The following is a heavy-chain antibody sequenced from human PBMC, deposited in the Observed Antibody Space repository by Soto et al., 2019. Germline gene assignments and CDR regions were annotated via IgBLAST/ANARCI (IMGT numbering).Heavy chain of an antibody. CDR1: GFTFSSYT. J-gene: IGHJ4*02. CDR3: ARDPIVPGYFDY. D-gene: IGHD1-26*01. V-gene: IGHV3-21*01. CDR2: ISSSGNYI. Sequence: GGSLIRSCAASGFTFSSYTINWVRQAPGKGLEWVSSISSSGNYIYYADSLKGRFTISRDNSKNSLFLQMNSLRAEDTAVYYCARDPIVPGYFDYWGQAALVTVSS.